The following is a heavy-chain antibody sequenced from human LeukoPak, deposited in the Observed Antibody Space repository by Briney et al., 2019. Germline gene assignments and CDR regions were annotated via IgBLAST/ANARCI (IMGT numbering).Heavy chain of an antibody. Sequence: GRSLRLSCAASGFTFSSYAMHWVRQAPGKGLEWVAVISYDGSNKYYADSVKGRFTISRDNSKNTLYLQMNSLRAEDTAVYYRARDGPIAAAGFDYWGQGTLVTVSS. J-gene: IGHJ4*02. CDR3: ARDGPIAAAGFDY. V-gene: IGHV3-30-3*01. CDR2: ISYDGSNK. CDR1: GFTFSSYA. D-gene: IGHD6-13*01.